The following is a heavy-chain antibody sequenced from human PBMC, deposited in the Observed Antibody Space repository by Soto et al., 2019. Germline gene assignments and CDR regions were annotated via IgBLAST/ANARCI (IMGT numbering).Heavy chain of an antibody. V-gene: IGHV3-15*07. CDR3: TTDIYSYGTIDY. Sequence: GGSLRLSCAASGFTFTTAWINWVRQAPGKGLEWVGRIKSKTDGGTPDFAAPVRGRFTISRDDSKNTLYLQMNSLKTEDTAVYYCTTDIYSYGTIDYWGQGTLVTVSS. D-gene: IGHD5-18*01. CDR2: IKSKTDGGTP. J-gene: IGHJ4*02. CDR1: GFTFTTAW.